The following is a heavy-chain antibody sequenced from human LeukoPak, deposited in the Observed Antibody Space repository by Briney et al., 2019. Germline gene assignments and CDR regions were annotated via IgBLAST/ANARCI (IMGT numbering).Heavy chain of an antibody. Sequence: SETLSLTCTVSGGSISSSSYYWGWIRQPPGKGLEWIGSIYYSGSTYYNPSLKSRVTISVDTSKNQFSLKLSSVTAADTAVYYCARVSSTDTYYCDSSGYYLDYWGQGTLVTVSS. CDR3: ARVSSTDTYYCDSSGYYLDY. D-gene: IGHD3-22*01. CDR1: GGSISSSSYY. CDR2: IYYSGST. V-gene: IGHV4-39*07. J-gene: IGHJ4*02.